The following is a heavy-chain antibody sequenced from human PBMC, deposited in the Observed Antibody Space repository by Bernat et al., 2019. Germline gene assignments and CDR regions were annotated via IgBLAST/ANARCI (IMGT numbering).Heavy chain of an antibody. CDR3: ASETIAVAGDYYYGMYV. V-gene: IGHV3-74*01. CDR1: GFTFSSYW. D-gene: IGHD6-19*01. CDR2: ISSDGSST. Sequence: EGQLVESGGGLVQPGGSLRLSCAASGFTFSSYWMHWVRQAPGKGLVWVSRISSDGSSTSYVDSVKGRFTISRDNAKNTLYLQMNSLRVEDSAVYYCASETIAVAGDYYYGMYVWGQGTTVTVSS. J-gene: IGHJ6*02.